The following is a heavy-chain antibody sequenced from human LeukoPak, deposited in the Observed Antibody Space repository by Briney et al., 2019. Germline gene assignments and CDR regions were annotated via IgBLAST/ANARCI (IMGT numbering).Heavy chain of an antibody. V-gene: IGHV1-69*13. CDR2: IIPIFGTA. D-gene: IGHD3-9*01. CDR3: AIDPLFAWSKRGCDNLFDP. J-gene: IGHJ5*02. CDR1: GCTFSRCA. Sequence: APVKVSCKASGCTFSRCAISSVPQAPGQGLEWMGGIIPIFGTANYAQKFQGRVTITADESTSTAYMELSRLRSDDTAVYYCAIDPLFAWSKRGCDNLFDPWGQGTLVTVSS.